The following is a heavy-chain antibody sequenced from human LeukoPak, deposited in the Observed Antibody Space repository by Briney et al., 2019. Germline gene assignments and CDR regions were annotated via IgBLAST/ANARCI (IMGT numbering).Heavy chain of an antibody. V-gene: IGHV4-39*01. J-gene: IGHJ4*02. CDR3: ARKVTAIPPTRAFDY. CDR2: IYYSGST. D-gene: IGHD2-21*02. Sequence: PSETLSLTCTVSGGSISSSSYYWGWIRQPPGKGLEWIGSIYYSGSTYYNPSLKSRVTISVDTSKNQFSLKLSSVTAADTAVYYCARKVTAIPPTRAFDYWGQGTLVTVSS. CDR1: GGSISSSSYY.